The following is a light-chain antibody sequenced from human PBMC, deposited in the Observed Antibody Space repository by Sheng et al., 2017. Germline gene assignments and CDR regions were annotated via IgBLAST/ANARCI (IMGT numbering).Light chain of an antibody. V-gene: IGKV1-12*01. CDR2: ASS. CDR1: QDIGSW. J-gene: IGKJ5*01. CDR3: QQANTLPPIT. Sequence: IQMTQSPSSLSASIGDRVTITCRASQDIGSWLAWYQQKPGKAPKILIYASSSLPPGVPARFSGSGSGTDFTITIDSLQPEDFATYYCQQANTLPPITFGQGTRLEI.